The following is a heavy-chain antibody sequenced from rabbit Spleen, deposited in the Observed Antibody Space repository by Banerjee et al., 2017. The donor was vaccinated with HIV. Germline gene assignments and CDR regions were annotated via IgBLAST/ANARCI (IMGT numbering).Heavy chain of an antibody. J-gene: IGHJ4*01. Sequence: QQQLEESGGDLVKPGASLTLTCIASGVSFSSNYWTCWVRQAPGKGLEWIACIWGGSSGRTYYASWAKSRFTISKTSSTTVTLQMTSLTAADTATYFCARDLHGSRNNYGDLWGQDTLVTVS. CDR2: IWGGSSGRT. CDR3: ARDLHGSRNNYGDL. V-gene: IGHV1S45*01. CDR1: GVSFSSNYW. D-gene: IGHD5-1*01.